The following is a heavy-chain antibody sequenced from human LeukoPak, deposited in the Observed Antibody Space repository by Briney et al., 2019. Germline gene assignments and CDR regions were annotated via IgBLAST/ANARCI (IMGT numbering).Heavy chain of an antibody. D-gene: IGHD2/OR15-2a*01. V-gene: IGHV1-58*02. CDR2: IVVGSGNT. Sequence: GASVKVSCKASGYTFTSYAMHWVRQAPGQSLEWIGWIVVGSGNTNYAQKFQERVTITRDMSTSTAYMELSSLRFEDTAVYYCAAEGISRGYYYYGMDVWGKGTTVTVSS. CDR3: AAEGISRGYYYYGMDV. J-gene: IGHJ6*04. CDR1: GYTFTSYA.